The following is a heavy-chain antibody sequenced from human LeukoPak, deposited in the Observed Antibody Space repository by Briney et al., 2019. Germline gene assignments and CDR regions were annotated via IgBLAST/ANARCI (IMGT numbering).Heavy chain of an antibody. CDR3: AKVRSRQYYYDSSGYYIFDY. Sequence: PGGSLRLSCAASGFTFSSYAMSWVRQAPGKGLEWVSAISGSGGSTYYADSVKGRFTISRDNSKNTLYLQMNSLRAEDTAVYYCAKVRSRQYYYDSSGYYIFDYWGQGTPVTVSS. CDR1: GFTFSSYA. D-gene: IGHD3-22*01. J-gene: IGHJ4*02. CDR2: ISGSGGST. V-gene: IGHV3-23*01.